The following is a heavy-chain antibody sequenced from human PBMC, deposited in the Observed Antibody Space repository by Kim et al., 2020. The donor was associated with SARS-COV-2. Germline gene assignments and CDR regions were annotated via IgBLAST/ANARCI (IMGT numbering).Heavy chain of an antibody. J-gene: IGHJ4*02. Sequence: GGSLRLSCAASGFTFSSYAMSWVRQAPGKGLEWVSAISGSGGSTYYADSVKGRFTISRDNSKNTLYLQMNSLRAEDTAVYYCATTWGITMIVVKTPWDAYDYWGQGTLVTVSS. CDR3: ATTWGITMIVVKTPWDAYDY. CDR2: ISGSGGST. D-gene: IGHD3-22*01. CDR1: GFTFSSYA. V-gene: IGHV3-23*01.